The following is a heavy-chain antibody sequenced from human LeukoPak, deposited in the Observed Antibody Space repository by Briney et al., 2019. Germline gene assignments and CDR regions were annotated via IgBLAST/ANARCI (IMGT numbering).Heavy chain of an antibody. D-gene: IGHD3-10*01. J-gene: IGHJ4*02. CDR1: GGSFSGYY. Sequence: SETLSLTCAVYGGSFSGYYWSWIRQPPGKGLEWIGEINHSGSTNYNPSLTSRVTISVDTSKNQFSLKLSSVTAADTAVYYCARAATMVRGVIRGIDYWGQGTLVSVSS. CDR3: ARAATMVRGVIRGIDY. CDR2: INHSGST. V-gene: IGHV4-34*01.